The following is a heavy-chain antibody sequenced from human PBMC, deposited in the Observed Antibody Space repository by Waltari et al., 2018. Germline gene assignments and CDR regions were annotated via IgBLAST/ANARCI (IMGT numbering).Heavy chain of an antibody. Sequence: QLQLQESGPGLVKPSETLSLTCTVSGGSISSSSYYWGWIRQPPGKGLEWIGSIYYSGSTYYNPSRKSRVTISVDTSKNHCSLKLSSVTAADTAVYYCARRGYYDFWSGYYPHWFDPWGQGTLVTVSS. CDR2: IYYSGST. D-gene: IGHD3-3*01. CDR3: ARRGYYDFWSGYYPHWFDP. V-gene: IGHV4-39*01. J-gene: IGHJ5*02. CDR1: GGSISSSSYY.